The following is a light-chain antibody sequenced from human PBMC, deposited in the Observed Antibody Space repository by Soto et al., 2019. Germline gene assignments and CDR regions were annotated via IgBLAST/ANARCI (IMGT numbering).Light chain of an antibody. CDR3: QKYDSAPWT. CDR1: QGISNY. CDR2: AAS. J-gene: IGKJ1*01. V-gene: IGKV1-27*01. Sequence: DIEMTQSPSSLSASVGDRVTITCRASQGISNYLAWYQQRPGQVPKLLIYAASTLQSGVPSRFSGSGSGTDFTLNISSLQPEDVATYYCQKYDSAPWTFGQGTEVEIK.